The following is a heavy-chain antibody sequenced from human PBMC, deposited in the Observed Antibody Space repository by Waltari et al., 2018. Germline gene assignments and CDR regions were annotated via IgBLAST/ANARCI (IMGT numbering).Heavy chain of an antibody. V-gene: IGHV3-33*01. Sequence: QVQLVESGGGVVQPGRSVRLSCAVSGFGVRTSGRHWVRQSAGKGLEWVAFIQYDESTIHYADSVRGRFTVSRDTSKNMVALQMNSLTVEDSSIYFCAREVSRYFIHAFDIRGQGTMVIVSS. D-gene: IGHD2-2*01. J-gene: IGHJ3*02. CDR3: AREVSRYFIHAFDI. CDR1: GFGVRTSG. CDR2: IQYDESTI.